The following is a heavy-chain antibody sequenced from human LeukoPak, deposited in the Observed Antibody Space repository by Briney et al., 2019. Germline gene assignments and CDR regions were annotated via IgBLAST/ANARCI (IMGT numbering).Heavy chain of an antibody. J-gene: IGHJ3*02. CDR1: GYTFTSYD. CDR3: ARGVQQLGAFDI. D-gene: IGHD6-13*01. V-gene: IGHV1-8*01. Sequence: ASVKVSCKASGYTFTSYDINWVRQATGQGLEWMGWMNPNSGNTGYAQKFQGRVTITRNTSISTAYMELSSLRSEDTAVYYCARGVQQLGAFDIWGQGTMVTVSS. CDR2: MNPNSGNT.